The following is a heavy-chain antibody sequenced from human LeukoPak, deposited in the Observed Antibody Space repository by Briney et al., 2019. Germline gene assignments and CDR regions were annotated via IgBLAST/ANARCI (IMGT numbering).Heavy chain of an antibody. CDR1: DSSFTYNR. Sequence: GESLKISCKGSDSSFTYNRIGWGRQMPGNGLEWMGIIYPADSDTRYSPSFQGQVTISADKSTSPAYLLWSSLKASDNAMYYGAEQYGDGLYYFDYWGQGTLVTVSS. D-gene: IGHD5-24*01. CDR3: AEQYGDGLYYFDY. V-gene: IGHV5-51*01. J-gene: IGHJ4*02. CDR2: IYPADSDT.